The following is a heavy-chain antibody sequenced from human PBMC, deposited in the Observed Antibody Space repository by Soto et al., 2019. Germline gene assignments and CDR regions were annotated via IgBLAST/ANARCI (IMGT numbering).Heavy chain of an antibody. V-gene: IGHV6-1*01. CDR2: TYYRSKWYN. CDR3: ARSSYNYDILTGYAFDI. D-gene: IGHD3-9*01. CDR1: GDSVSSNSAA. Sequence: SQTLSLTCAISGDSVSSNSAAWNWIRQSPSRGLEWLGRTYYRSKWYNDYAVSVKSRITINPDTSKNQFSLQLNSVTPEDTAVYYCARSSYNYDILTGYAFDIWGQGTMVTVSS. J-gene: IGHJ3*02.